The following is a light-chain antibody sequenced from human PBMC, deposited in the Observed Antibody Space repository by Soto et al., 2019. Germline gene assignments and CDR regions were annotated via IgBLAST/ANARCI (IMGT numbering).Light chain of an antibody. CDR2: KAS. CDR3: QHYNSYSEA. V-gene: IGKV1-5*03. J-gene: IGKJ1*01. CDR1: QSISNW. Sequence: DVAMTQSPSTLSASVGDRVTIPCRASQSISNWLAWYQQKPGKAPKLLIYKASTLKSGVPSRFSGSGSGTEFTLTISSLQPDDFATYYCQHYNSYSEAFGQGTKVDIK.